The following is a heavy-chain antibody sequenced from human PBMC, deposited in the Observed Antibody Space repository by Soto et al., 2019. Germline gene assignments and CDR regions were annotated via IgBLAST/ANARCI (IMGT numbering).Heavy chain of an antibody. CDR2: ISYDGSNK. D-gene: IGHD3-10*01. V-gene: IGHV3-30*18. CDR1: GFTFSSYG. CDR3: AKDQKLWFGEVFAADYYYYMDV. Sequence: GGSLRLSCAASGFTFSSYGMHWVRQAPGKGLEWVAVISYDGSNKYYADSVKGRFTISRDNSKNTLYLQMNSLRAEDTALYYCAKDQKLWFGEVFAADYYYYMDVWGKGTTVTVSS. J-gene: IGHJ6*03.